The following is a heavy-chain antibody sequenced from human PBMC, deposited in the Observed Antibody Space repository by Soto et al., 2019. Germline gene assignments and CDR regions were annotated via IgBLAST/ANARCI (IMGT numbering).Heavy chain of an antibody. V-gene: IGHV5-51*01. Sequence: GESLKISCKGSGYSFTSYWIGWVRQMPGKGLEWMGIIYPGDSDTRYSPSFQGQVTISADKSISTAYLQWSSLKASDTAMYYCARQSEQQLAIYYYYYMDVWGKGTTVTVSS. D-gene: IGHD6-13*01. CDR1: GYSFTSYW. J-gene: IGHJ6*03. CDR2: IYPGDSDT. CDR3: ARQSEQQLAIYYYYYMDV.